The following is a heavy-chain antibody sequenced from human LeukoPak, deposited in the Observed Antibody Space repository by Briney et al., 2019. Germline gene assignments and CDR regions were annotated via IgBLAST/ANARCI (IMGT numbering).Heavy chain of an antibody. V-gene: IGHV4-34*01. CDR3: ARAPYYDFWSGYSNYYYYYMDV. J-gene: IGHJ6*03. D-gene: IGHD3-3*01. Sequence: PSETLSLTCAVYGGSFSGYYWSWIRQPPGKGLEWIGEINHSGSTNYNPSLKSRVTISVDTSKNQFSLKLSSVTAADTAVYYCARAPYYDFWSGYSNYYYYYMDVWGKGTTVTVSS. CDR1: GGSFSGYY. CDR2: INHSGST.